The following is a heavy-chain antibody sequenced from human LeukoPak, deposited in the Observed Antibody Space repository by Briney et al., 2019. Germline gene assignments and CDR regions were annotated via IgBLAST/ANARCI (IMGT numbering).Heavy chain of an antibody. V-gene: IGHV4-59*08. Sequence: SETLSLTCTVSGSSISSYYWSWIRQPPGKGLEWIGYIYYSGSTNYNPSLKSRVTISVDTSKNQFSLKLSSVTAADTAVYYCARRRSGTSSEFDPWGQGTLVTVSS. D-gene: IGHD6-6*01. CDR1: GSSISSYY. CDR2: IYYSGST. CDR3: ARRRSGTSSEFDP. J-gene: IGHJ5*02.